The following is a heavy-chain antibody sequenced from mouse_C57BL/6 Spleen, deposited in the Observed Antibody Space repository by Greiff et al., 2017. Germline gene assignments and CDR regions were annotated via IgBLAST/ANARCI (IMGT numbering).Heavy chain of an antibody. Sequence: QVQLKESGPGLVQPSQSLSITCTVSGFSLTSYGVHWVRQSPGKGLEWLGVIWRGGSTDYTAAFMSRLSITKDNSKSQVFFKMNSLQADDTAISYCAPSVVATDYAMDYWGQGTSVTVSS. V-gene: IGHV2-5*01. CDR1: GFSLTSYG. CDR2: IWRGGST. D-gene: IGHD1-1*01. J-gene: IGHJ4*01. CDR3: APSVVATDYAMDY.